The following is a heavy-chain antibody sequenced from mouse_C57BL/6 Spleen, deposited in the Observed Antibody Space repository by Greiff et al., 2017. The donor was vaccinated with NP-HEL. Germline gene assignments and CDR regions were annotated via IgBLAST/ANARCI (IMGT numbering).Heavy chain of an antibody. CDR1: GYTFTDYY. Sequence: EVQLQQSGPELVKPGASVKISCKASGYTFTDYYMNWVKQSHGKSLEWIGDINPNNGGTSYNQKFKGKATLTVDKSSSTAYMELRSLTSEDSAVYYGARGYYGSSPTWLAYWGQGTLVTVSA. D-gene: IGHD1-1*01. CDR2: INPNNGGT. CDR3: ARGYYGSSPTWLAY. V-gene: IGHV1-26*01. J-gene: IGHJ3*01.